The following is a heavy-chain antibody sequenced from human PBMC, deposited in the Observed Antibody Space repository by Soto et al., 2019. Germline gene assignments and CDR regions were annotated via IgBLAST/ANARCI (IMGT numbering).Heavy chain of an antibody. Sequence: QVQLVQSGAEVKKPGASLKVSCKASGYTFSNFGVSWVRQAPGQGLEWIGWINPDNGDTNYGQKFQGRATMTTDTFTTPAYMEVRGLRSDHPAVYYSARAVRVSPYLAYYLHVWREGTTVTVSS. CDR1: GYTFSNFG. CDR2: INPDNGDT. V-gene: IGHV1-18*01. CDR3: ARAVRVSPYLAYYLHV. D-gene: IGHD3-10*02. J-gene: IGHJ6*03.